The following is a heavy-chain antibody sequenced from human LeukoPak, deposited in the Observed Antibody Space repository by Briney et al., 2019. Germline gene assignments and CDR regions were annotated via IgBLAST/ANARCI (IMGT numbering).Heavy chain of an antibody. CDR1: GYSFTSYW. CDR2: IDPSGGST. CDR3: ARVSY. J-gene: IGHJ4*02. Sequence: PGESLKISCKGSGYSFTSYWIGWVRQAPGQGLEWMGIIDPSGGSTSYTQKFQGRVTMTRDTSTSTVYMELSSLRSEDTAVYYCARVSYWGQGTLVTVSS. V-gene: IGHV1-46*01.